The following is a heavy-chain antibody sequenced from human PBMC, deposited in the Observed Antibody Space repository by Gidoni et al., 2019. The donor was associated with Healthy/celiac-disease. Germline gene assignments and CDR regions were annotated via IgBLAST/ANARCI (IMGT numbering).Heavy chain of an antibody. CDR2: IYYRGST. CDR1: GGSISSSSYY. Sequence: QLQLQESGPGLVKPSETLSLTCTVSGGSISSSSYYWGCIRQPPGKGLEWIGRIYYRGSTYYHPSLKGRVTISVDTSKNQFSRKLSSVTAADTAVYYCATDSGPYSSSWYSDWFDPWGQGTLVTVSS. V-gene: IGHV4-39*02. D-gene: IGHD6-13*01. J-gene: IGHJ5*02. CDR3: ATDSGPYSSSWYSDWFDP.